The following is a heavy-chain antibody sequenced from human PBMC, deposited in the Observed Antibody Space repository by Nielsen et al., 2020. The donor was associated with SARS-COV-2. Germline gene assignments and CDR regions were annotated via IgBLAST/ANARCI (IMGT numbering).Heavy chain of an antibody. CDR1: GGSISSSSYY. J-gene: IGHJ4*02. D-gene: IGHD5-12*01. Sequence: SEILSLTCTVSGGSISSSSYYWSWIRQPPGKGLEWIGYIYYSGSTNYNPSLKSRVTISVDTSKNQFSLKLSSVTAADTAVYYCARRRGYSGYDWEVYYFDYWGQGTLVTVSS. CDR2: IYYSGST. CDR3: ARRRGYSGYDWEVYYFDY. V-gene: IGHV4-61*05.